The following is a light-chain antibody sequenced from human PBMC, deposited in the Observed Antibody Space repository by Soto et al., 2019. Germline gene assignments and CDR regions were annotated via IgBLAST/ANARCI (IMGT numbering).Light chain of an antibody. V-gene: IGKV3-20*01. Sequence: EIVLTPSPGTLSLPPGERATLSCRASQSVSNNYLAWYQQKPGQAPRLLIYGASNRATGIPDRFSGSGSGTDFTLTISRLEPEDFAVHYCKQYGSSGTCGQGTKGDIK. CDR2: GAS. J-gene: IGKJ1*01. CDR1: QSVSNNY. CDR3: KQYGSSGT.